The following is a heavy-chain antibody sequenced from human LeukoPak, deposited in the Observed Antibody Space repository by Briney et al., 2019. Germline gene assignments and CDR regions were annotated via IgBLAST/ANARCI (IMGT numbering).Heavy chain of an antibody. Sequence: SETLSLTCAVYGGSFSGYYWSWICQPPGKGLEWIGEINHSGSTNYNPSLKSRVTISVDTSKNQFSLKLSSVTAADTAVYYCASRDGYNYYFDYWGQGTLVTVSS. D-gene: IGHD5-24*01. CDR1: GGSFSGYY. CDR3: ASRDGYNYYFDY. V-gene: IGHV4-34*01. CDR2: INHSGST. J-gene: IGHJ4*02.